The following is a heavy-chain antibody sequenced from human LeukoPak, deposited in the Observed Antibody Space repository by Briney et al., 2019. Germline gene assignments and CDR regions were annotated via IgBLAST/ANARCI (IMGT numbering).Heavy chain of an antibody. V-gene: IGHV1-69*05. Sequence: GASVKVSCKASAGTFSSYAISWVRQAPGQGLEWMGGIIPIFGTANYAQKFQGRVTITTDESTSTAYMELSSLRSEDTAVYYCARVAIVATYFDYWGQGTLVTVSS. D-gene: IGHD5-12*01. CDR2: IIPIFGTA. CDR1: AGTFSSYA. J-gene: IGHJ4*02. CDR3: ARVAIVATYFDY.